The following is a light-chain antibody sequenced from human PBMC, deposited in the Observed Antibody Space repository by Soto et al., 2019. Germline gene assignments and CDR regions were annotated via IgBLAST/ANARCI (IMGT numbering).Light chain of an antibody. Sequence: QSALTQPATVSGSPGQSITISCTGTSSDDGGYNYVSWYQQHPGKAPKLIIYEVSNRPSGVSNRFSGSKSGDTASLTISGLHAEDEADYYCSSYTSSSTLYVFGTGTKLTVL. CDR2: EVS. J-gene: IGLJ1*01. CDR1: SSDDGGYNY. CDR3: SSYTSSSTLYV. V-gene: IGLV2-14*01.